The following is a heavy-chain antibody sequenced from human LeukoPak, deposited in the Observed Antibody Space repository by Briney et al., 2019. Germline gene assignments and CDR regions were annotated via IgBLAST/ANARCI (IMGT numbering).Heavy chain of an antibody. CDR2: IYADGNT. J-gene: IGHJ6*03. CDR3: ARDPYSGSYGDYYYYYMDV. D-gene: IGHD1-26*01. V-gene: IGHV3-53*01. CDR1: GFIVNTNY. Sequence: GGSLRPSCAASGFIVNTNYMSWVRQAPGRGLEWVSFIYADGNTYYADSVKGRFTISRDNAKSSLYLQMNSLRDEDTAVYYCARDPYSGSYGDYYYYYMDVWGKGTTVTISS.